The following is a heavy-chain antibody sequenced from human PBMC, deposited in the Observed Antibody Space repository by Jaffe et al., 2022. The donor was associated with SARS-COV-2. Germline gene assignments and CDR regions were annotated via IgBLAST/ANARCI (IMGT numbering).Heavy chain of an antibody. CDR1: GDSISSGSYY. CDR2: VYTGGFT. V-gene: IGHV4-61*02. D-gene: IGHD4-17*01. CDR3: ARDFGDSSPSFGF. Sequence: QVQLQESGPGLVRPSQTLSLTCTVSGDSISSGSYYWSWIRQPAGRGPEWIGRVYTGGFTTYTPSLERRVTISIDTSKNHFSLRLSSVTAADTAVYYCARDFGDSSPSFGFWGQGTLVTVSS. J-gene: IGHJ4*02.